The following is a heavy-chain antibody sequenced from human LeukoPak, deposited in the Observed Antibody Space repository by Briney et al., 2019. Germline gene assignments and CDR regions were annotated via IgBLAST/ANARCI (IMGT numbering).Heavy chain of an antibody. CDR1: GYTFTSYG. Sequence: ASVKVSRKASGYTFTSYGISWVRQAPGQGLEWMGWINPNSGGTNYAQKFQGRVTMTRDTSISTAYMELSRLRSDDTAVYYCARESKIYYYYYYMDVWGKGTTVTVSS. D-gene: IGHD4-11*01. CDR3: ARESKIYYYYYYMDV. V-gene: IGHV1-2*02. CDR2: INPNSGGT. J-gene: IGHJ6*03.